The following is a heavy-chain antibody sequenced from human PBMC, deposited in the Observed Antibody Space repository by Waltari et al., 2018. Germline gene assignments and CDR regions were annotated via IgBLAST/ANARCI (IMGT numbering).Heavy chain of an antibody. CDR1: GGSISSSSYY. CDR2: IYYSGTT. J-gene: IGHJ3*02. Sequence: QLQLQESGPGLVKPSETPSLTCTVSGGSISSSSYYWGWIRQPPGKGLEWIGTIYYSGTTYYNPSLKSRVTISVDTSKKQFSLKLRSVTAPDTAVYYCARGESFYDYGDYGLDAFDIWGQGTMVTVSS. CDR3: ARGESFYDYGDYGLDAFDI. V-gene: IGHV4-39*01. D-gene: IGHD4-17*01.